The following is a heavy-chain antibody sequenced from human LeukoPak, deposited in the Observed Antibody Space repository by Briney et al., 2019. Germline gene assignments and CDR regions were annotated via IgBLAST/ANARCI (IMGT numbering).Heavy chain of an antibody. CDR2: ISAYNGNT. CDR3: ARGPKSNSYGYWIFSF. J-gene: IGHJ4*02. Sequence: AASVKVSCKASGYTFTSYGISWVRQAPGQGLEWMGWISAYNGNTNYAQKLQGRVTMTTDTSTSPAYMELRSLRSDDTAVYYCARGPKSNSYGYWIFSFWGQGTLVTVSS. CDR1: GYTFTSYG. D-gene: IGHD5-18*01. V-gene: IGHV1-18*01.